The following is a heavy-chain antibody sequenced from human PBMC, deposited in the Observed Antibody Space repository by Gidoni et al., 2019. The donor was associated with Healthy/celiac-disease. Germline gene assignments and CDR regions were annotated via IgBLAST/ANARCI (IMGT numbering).Heavy chain of an antibody. CDR3: ARSITMVRGVISHGAFDI. Sequence: QVTLKESGPVLVKPTETLTPTCTVSGFSLSNARMGVSWIRQPPGKALEWLAHIFSNDEKSYSTSLKSRLTISKDTSKSQVVLTMTNMDPVDTATYYCARSITMVRGVISHGAFDIWGQGTMVTVSS. V-gene: IGHV2-26*01. J-gene: IGHJ3*02. CDR2: IFSNDEK. D-gene: IGHD3-10*01. CDR1: GFSLSNARMG.